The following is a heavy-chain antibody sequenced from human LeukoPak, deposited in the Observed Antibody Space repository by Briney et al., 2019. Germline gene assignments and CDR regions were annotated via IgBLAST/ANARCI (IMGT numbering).Heavy chain of an antibody. CDR1: GFTFSSYA. D-gene: IGHD3-22*01. CDR2: ISSNGGST. V-gene: IGHV3-64*01. J-gene: IGHJ1*01. CDR3: ARGGTYYYDSSGYYYAEYFQH. Sequence: PGGSLRLSCAASGFTFSSYAMHWVRQAPGKGLEYVSAISSNGGSTYYANSVKGRFTISRDNSKNTLYLQMGSLRAEDMAVYYCARGGTYYYDSSGYYYAEYFQHWGQGTLVTVSS.